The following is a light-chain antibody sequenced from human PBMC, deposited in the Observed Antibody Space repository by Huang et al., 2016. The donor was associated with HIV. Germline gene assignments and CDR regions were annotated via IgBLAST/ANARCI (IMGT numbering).Light chain of an antibody. J-gene: IGKJ1*01. CDR2: QAS. CDR3: QQYNSYSWT. V-gene: IGKV1-5*03. CDR1: QSISSW. Sequence: DIQMTQSPSTLSASVGDRVTITCRASQSISSWLAWYQQKPGKAPKLRIYQASSLESGVPSRFSGSGSGTEFTLTISSRQSDDFATYYCQQYNSYSWTVGQGTKVEIK.